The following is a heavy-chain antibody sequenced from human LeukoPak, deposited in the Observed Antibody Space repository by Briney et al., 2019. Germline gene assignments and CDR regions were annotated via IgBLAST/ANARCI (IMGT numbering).Heavy chain of an antibody. V-gene: IGHV3-7*01. CDR3: ARDLHPDIVVVPAAISWFDP. CDR1: GFTFSSYW. CDR2: IKQDGSEK. Sequence: GGSLRLSCAASGFTFSSYWMSWVRQAPGKGLEWVANIKQDGSEKYYVDSVKGRFTISRDNAKNSLYLQMNSLRAENTAVYYCARDLHPDIVVVPAAISWFDPWGQGTLVTVSS. D-gene: IGHD2-2*01. J-gene: IGHJ5*02.